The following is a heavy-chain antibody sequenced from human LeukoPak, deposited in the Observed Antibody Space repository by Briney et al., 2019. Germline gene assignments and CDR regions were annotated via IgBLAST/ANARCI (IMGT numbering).Heavy chain of an antibody. CDR2: ISAYNGNT. J-gene: IGHJ3*02. CDR1: GYTFTSYG. V-gene: IGHV1-18*01. CDR3: AGVIELEGQPYYDSSGPNAFDI. D-gene: IGHD3-22*01. Sequence: ASVKVSCKASGYTFTSYGISWVRQAPGQGLEWMGWISAYNGNTNYAQKLQGRVTMTTDTSTSTAYMELRSLRSDDTAVYYCAGVIELEGQPYYDSSGPNAFDIWGQGTMVTVSS.